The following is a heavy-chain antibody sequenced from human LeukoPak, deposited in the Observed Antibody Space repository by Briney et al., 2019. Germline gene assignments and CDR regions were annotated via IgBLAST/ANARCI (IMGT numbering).Heavy chain of an antibody. D-gene: IGHD6-19*01. CDR1: GFTFSSYG. V-gene: IGHV3-30*02. Sequence: GGSLRLSCAASGFTFSSYGMHWVRQAPGRGLEWVAFIRYDGSNKYYADSVKGRFTISRDNSKNTLYLQMNSLRAEDTAVYYCAESEVAGEPTFDYWGQGTLVTVSS. CDR2: IRYDGSNK. CDR3: AESEVAGEPTFDY. J-gene: IGHJ4*02.